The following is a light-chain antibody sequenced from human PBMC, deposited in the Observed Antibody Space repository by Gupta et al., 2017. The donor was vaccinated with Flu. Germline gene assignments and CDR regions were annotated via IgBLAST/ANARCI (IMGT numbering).Light chain of an antibody. V-gene: IGKV1-33*01. CDR2: DAS. J-gene: IGKJ4*01. CDR3: QQYDSPPLT. Sequence: DIQMTQSPSSLSASVGDRVTITCQASQDISNYLNWFQQKSGKAPELLIYDASNLETGVPSRFSGSGSGTDFTLTISRLQPEDIATYYCQQYDSPPLTFGGGTKVEIE. CDR1: QDISNY.